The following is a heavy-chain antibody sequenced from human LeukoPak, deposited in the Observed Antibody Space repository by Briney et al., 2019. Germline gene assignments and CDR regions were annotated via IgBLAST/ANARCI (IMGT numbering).Heavy chain of an antibody. CDR3: ARGVGSSWPGWFDP. V-gene: IGHV3-48*03. Sequence: GGSLRLSCAASGFTFSNYELNWVRQAPGKGLEWVSYISHSGRTIYYADSVKGRFTISRDNAKSSPYLQMNSLRAEDTAVYYCARGVGSSWPGWFDPWGQGTLVTVSS. D-gene: IGHD6-13*01. CDR1: GFTFSNYE. J-gene: IGHJ5*02. CDR2: ISHSGRTI.